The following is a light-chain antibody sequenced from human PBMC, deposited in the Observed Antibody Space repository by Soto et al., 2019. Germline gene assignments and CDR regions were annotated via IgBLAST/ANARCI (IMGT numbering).Light chain of an antibody. CDR1: SSDVGGYNY. CDR3: SSYAGSNRV. J-gene: IGLJ1*01. CDR2: EVS. V-gene: IGLV2-8*01. Sequence: VLTQPPSASGSPGQSVTISCTGTSSDVGGYNYVSWYQQLPGKAPKLMIYEVSKRPSGVPDRFSGSKSGNTASLTVSGLQADDEADYYCSSYAGSNRVFGTGTKVTVL.